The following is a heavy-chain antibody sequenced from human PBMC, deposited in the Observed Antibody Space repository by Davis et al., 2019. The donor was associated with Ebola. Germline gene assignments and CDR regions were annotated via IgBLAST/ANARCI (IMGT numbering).Heavy chain of an antibody. Sequence: PGGSLRLSCAASGFTFSSYWMHWVRQAPGKGLVWASRINSDGSSTSYADSVKGRFTISRDNAKNTLYLQMNSLRAEDTAVYYCARGGCSGGSCYSTIYYGMDVWGKGTTVTVSS. CDR1: GFTFSSYW. CDR3: ARGGCSGGSCYSTIYYGMDV. J-gene: IGHJ6*04. D-gene: IGHD2-15*01. CDR2: INSDGSST. V-gene: IGHV3-74*01.